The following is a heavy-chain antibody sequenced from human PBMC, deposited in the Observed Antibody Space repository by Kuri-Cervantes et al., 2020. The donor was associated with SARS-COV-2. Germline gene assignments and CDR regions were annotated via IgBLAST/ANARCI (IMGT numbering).Heavy chain of an antibody. D-gene: IGHD2-2*02. CDR3: ARDCCSSTSCYTSYYYYYYGMDV. V-gene: IGHV3-21*01. CDR2: ISSSSSYI. Sequence: GGSLRLSCAASGFTFSSYSMNWVRQAPGKGLEWVSSISSSSSYIYYPDSVKGRFTISRDNAKNLLYLQMNILRAEDTAVYYCARDCCSSTSCYTSYYYYYYGMDVWGQGTTVTVSS. CDR1: GFTFSSYS. J-gene: IGHJ6*02.